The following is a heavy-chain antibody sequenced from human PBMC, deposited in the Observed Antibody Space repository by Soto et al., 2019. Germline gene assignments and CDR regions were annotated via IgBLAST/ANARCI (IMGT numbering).Heavy chain of an antibody. J-gene: IGHJ4*02. D-gene: IGHD1-26*01. Sequence: PGGSLRLSCAASGFTFSSSVMSWLRQAPGTGLEWIAAIPSSGGSKYSADSGKGRLTIPRDNSKNTLYPQINSLRAEDTAVYYCASQYRGSYFPFDYWGQGT. V-gene: IGHV3-23*01. CDR3: ASQYRGSYFPFDY. CDR2: IPSSGGSK. CDR1: GFTFSSSV.